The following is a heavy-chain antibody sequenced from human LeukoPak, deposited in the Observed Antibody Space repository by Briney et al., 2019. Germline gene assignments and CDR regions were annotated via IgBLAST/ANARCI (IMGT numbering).Heavy chain of an antibody. CDR3: ARDSVLRYFDWSNWYFDL. CDR2: IYHSGST. CDR1: GGSISSSNW. J-gene: IGHJ2*01. D-gene: IGHD3-9*01. Sequence: SETLSLTCAVSGGSISSSNWWSWVRQPPGKGLEWIGEIYHSGSTNYNPSLKSRVTITVDKSKNQFSLKLSSVIAADTAVYYCARDSVLRYFDWSNWYFDLWGRGTLVTVSS. V-gene: IGHV4-4*02.